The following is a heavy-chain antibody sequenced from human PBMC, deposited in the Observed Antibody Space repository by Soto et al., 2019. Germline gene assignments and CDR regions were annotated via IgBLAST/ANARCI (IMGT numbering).Heavy chain of an antibody. Sequence: SVKVCCKASGGTFSSYSISWARQAPGQGLEWMGGIIPIFGTANYAQKFQGRVTITADESTSTAYMELSSLRSEDTAVYYCARGDCSGGSCYPPPYWGQGTLVTVSS. D-gene: IGHD2-15*01. V-gene: IGHV1-69*13. CDR1: GGTFSSYS. CDR3: ARGDCSGGSCYPPPY. J-gene: IGHJ4*02. CDR2: IIPIFGTA.